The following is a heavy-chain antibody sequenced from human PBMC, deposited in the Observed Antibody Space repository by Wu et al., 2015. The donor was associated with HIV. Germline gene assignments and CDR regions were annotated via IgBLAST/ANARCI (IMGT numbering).Heavy chain of an antibody. J-gene: IGHJ6*03. CDR1: GYIFTDYY. Sequence: QVRLVQSGSEVKKPGASVKVSCKTSGYIFTDYYIHWVRQAPGQGLEWMGWINCKSGATFYTQKFQGRVTMTRDTSNSTVYMELNRLNSDDTAVYYCARVSPPDVWGKGTTVTVS. CDR2: INCKSGAT. CDR3: ARVSPPDV. V-gene: IGHV1-2*02.